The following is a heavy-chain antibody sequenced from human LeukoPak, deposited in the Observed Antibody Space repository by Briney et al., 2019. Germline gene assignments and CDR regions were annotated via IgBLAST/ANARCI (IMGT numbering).Heavy chain of an antibody. CDR1: GGSISSSTYY. CDR3: VRGSTLRHYQY. J-gene: IGHJ4*02. CDR2: IYYSGST. V-gene: IGHV4-39*01. D-gene: IGHD3-16*01. Sequence: PSETLSLTCTVSGGSISSSTYYWGWIRRPPGKGLEWIGSIYYSGSTYSNPSLKSRVTVSVDTSKNQFSLKLSSVTAADTAVYYCVRGSTLRHYQYWGQGTLVTASS.